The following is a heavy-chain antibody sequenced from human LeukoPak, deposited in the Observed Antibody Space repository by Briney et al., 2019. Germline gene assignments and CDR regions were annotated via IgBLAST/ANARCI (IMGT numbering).Heavy chain of an antibody. CDR3: ARDPPQEVGGNYYASGIYYAHFDY. CDR1: GFTFSSYW. V-gene: IGHV3-7*01. J-gene: IGHJ4*02. D-gene: IGHD3-10*01. Sequence: PGGFLRLSCAASGFTFSSYWMSWVRQAPGKGLEWVANIMQDGSEKYYVDSVKGRFTISRDNAKNSLYLQMNSLRAEDTAVYYCARDPPQEVGGNYYASGIYYAHFDYWGQGTLVTVSS. CDR2: IMQDGSEK.